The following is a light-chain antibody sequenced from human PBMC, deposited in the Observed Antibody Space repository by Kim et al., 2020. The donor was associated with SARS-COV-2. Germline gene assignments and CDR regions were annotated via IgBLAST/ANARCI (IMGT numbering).Light chain of an antibody. CDR1: TGHSRYA. V-gene: IGLV4-69*01. CDR2: LNNDGSN. Sequence: SVKLSCNLSTGHSRYANDWHRQEPEKGRQYLMKLNNDGSNRKGDGIHDCFSGTSSGAGRFLTFSSLQSEDEADYYSQSWGTGIWVFGGGTQLTVL. J-gene: IGLJ3*02. CDR3: QSWGTGIWV.